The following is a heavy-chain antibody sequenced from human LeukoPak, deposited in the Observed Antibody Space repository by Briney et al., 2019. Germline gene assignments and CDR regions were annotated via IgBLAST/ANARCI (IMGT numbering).Heavy chain of an antibody. CDR2: ITSSSSTI. CDR3: VGYYGIDY. V-gene: IGHV3-48*04. CDR1: GFTFNSYA. D-gene: IGHD3-10*01. Sequence: PGGSLRLSCAASGFTFNSYAMSWVRQAPGKGLEWVSYITSSSSTIYYAGSVKGRFTISRDNAKNTLYLQMNSLRVEDTAVYYCVGYYGIDYWGQGTLVTVSS. J-gene: IGHJ4*02.